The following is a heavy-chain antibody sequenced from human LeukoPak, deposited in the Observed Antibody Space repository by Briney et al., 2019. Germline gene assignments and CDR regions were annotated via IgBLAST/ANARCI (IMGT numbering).Heavy chain of an antibody. CDR3: ASPGTAMVTYYFDY. D-gene: IGHD5-18*01. CDR1: GFTFSTYT. V-gene: IGHV3-23*01. J-gene: IGHJ4*02. CDR2: IGNNGGGI. Sequence: GGSLRLSCAASGFTFSTYTMYWVRHPPGKRLEWVSIIGNNGGGIHYADSVKGRFTISRDNFKNTLYLQMSSLRAEDTAVYYCASPGTAMVTYYFDYWGQGTLVTVSS.